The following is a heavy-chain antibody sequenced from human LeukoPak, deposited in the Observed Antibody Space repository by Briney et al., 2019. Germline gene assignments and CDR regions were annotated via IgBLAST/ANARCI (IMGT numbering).Heavy chain of an antibody. D-gene: IGHD3-10*01. CDR2: IYYSGST. V-gene: IGHV4-59*08. CDR1: GGSLSSYY. CDR3: ARLISGVGYFDY. Sequence: NPSETLSLTCTVSGGSLSSYYWSWIRQPPGKGLEWIGYIYYSGSTNYNPSLKSRVTISVDTSKNQFSLKLSSVTAADTAVYYCARLISGVGYFDYWGQGILVTVSS. J-gene: IGHJ4*02.